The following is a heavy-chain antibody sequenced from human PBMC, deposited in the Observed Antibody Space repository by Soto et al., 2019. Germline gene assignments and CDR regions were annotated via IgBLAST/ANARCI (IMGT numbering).Heavy chain of an antibody. CDR2: IKEDGSEK. J-gene: IGHJ5*02. Sequence: EVQLVESGGGLVQPGGSLRLSCADSGFILRNYWMSWVRQAPGMGLPWVASIKEDGSEKYYVDPVKGRLNISRENAKNSLYRQMNSLRAEDTAVYYCARYRSLDPWGQGILVTVSS. V-gene: IGHV3-7*03. D-gene: IGHD3-16*02. CDR1: GFILRNYW. CDR3: ARYRSLDP.